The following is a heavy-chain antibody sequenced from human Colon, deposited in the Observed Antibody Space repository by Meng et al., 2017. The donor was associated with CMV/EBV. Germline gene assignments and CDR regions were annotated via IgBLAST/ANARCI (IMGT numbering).Heavy chain of an antibody. CDR1: GFTFSTYD. D-gene: IGHD2-2*02. Sequence: GGSLRLSCTASGFTFSTYDFHWVRQPTGKGLEWVSSIGTVGDTYSIGSVKGRFTISREDAKNSVYLQMNGLRAEDSAVYYCAKGHYSRCSGPSCYTPISNWGQGTVVTVSS. CDR3: AKGHYSRCSGPSCYTPISN. V-gene: IGHV3-13*01. J-gene: IGHJ4*02. CDR2: IGTVGDT.